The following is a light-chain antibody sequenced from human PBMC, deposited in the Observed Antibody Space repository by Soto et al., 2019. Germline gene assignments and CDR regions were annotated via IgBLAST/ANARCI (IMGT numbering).Light chain of an antibody. Sequence: QSALTQPRSVSASPGQSVTISCTGTSSDVGGYNFVSWYQQHPGKAPKLIIYDVNQRPSGVPDRFSASKSGNTASLTISGLQAEDEADYYCCSYAGSYTLFGGGTKVTVL. V-gene: IGLV2-11*01. CDR1: SSDVGGYNF. CDR2: DVN. J-gene: IGLJ2*01. CDR3: CSYAGSYTL.